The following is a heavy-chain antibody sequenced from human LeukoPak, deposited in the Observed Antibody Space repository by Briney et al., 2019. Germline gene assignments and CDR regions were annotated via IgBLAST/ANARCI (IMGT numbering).Heavy chain of an antibody. Sequence: PSETLSLTCTVSGGSISSYYWSWIRQPAGKGLEWIGRIFTSGNTDYNPSFKSRVFISIETSKNRFSLMLNSVTAADTAVYYCATLRGDYYDSRAYDLWGQGTMVTVSS. CDR1: GGSISSYY. J-gene: IGHJ3*01. CDR3: ATLRGDYYDSRAYDL. D-gene: IGHD3-22*01. CDR2: IFTSGNT. V-gene: IGHV4-4*07.